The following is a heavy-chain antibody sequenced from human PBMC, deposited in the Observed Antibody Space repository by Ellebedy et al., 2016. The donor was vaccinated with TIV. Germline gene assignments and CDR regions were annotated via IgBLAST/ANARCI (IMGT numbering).Heavy chain of an antibody. V-gene: IGHV1-69*04. J-gene: IGHJ4*02. D-gene: IGHD2-21*02. CDR2: IIPILGIA. CDR3: ARGATYCGGDCYSYFDY. CDR1: GYTFTGYY. Sequence: AASVKVSCKASGYTFTGYYMHWVRQAPGQGLEWMGRIIPILGIANYAQKFQGRVTITADKSTSTAYMELSSLRSEDTAVYYCARGATYCGGDCYSYFDYWGQGTLVTVSS.